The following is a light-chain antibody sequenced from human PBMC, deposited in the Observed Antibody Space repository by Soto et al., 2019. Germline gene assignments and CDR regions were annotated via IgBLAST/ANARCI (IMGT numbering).Light chain of an antibody. Sequence: EIVLRHSQSTLSVSPWERATLSSNASQSVSSALAWYHQKPGQAPRLLIYGASTRATGIPARFSGSGSGTEFTLTINSLQSEDFAVYYCQQYNNWTRTFGQGTKV. CDR3: QQYNNWTRT. J-gene: IGKJ1*01. V-gene: IGKV3-15*01. CDR2: GAS. CDR1: QSVSSA.